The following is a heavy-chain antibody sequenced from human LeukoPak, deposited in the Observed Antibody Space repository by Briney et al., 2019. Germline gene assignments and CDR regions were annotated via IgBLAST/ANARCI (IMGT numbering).Heavy chain of an antibody. CDR1: GGSISSYY. D-gene: IGHD6-19*01. CDR2: IYYSGST. J-gene: IGHJ4*02. CDR3: ARTYSSGLDY. V-gene: IGHV4-59*08. Sequence: SETLSLTCTVSGGSISSYYWSWIRHPPGKGLEWMGYIYYSGSTNYNPSLKSRVTISVDTSKNQLSLKLSSVTAADTAVYYCARTYSSGLDYWGQGTLVTVSS.